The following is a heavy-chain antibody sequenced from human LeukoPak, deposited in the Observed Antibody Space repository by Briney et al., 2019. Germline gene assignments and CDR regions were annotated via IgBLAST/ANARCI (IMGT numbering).Heavy chain of an antibody. CDR1: GGTFSSYA. Sequence: GSSVKVSCKASGGTFSSYAISWVRQAPGQGLEWMGGIIPIFGTANYAQKFQGRVTITTDESTSTAYTELSSLRSEDTAVYYCARDALATTAMVTGWFDPWGQGTLVTVSS. CDR3: ARDALATTAMVTGWFDP. J-gene: IGHJ5*02. V-gene: IGHV1-69*05. CDR2: IIPIFGTA. D-gene: IGHD5-18*01.